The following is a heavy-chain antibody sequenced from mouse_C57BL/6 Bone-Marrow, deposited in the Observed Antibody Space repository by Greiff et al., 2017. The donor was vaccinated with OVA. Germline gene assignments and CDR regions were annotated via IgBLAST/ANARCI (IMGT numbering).Heavy chain of an antibody. V-gene: IGHV8-8*01. Sequence: QVTLKVRGPGLLQPSQTLSLTCSFSGFSLSTFGMGVGWLRPPSGKGLVWLAHLWWDDAKYYNPALKSRLTSSKDTSKDQVCLKIANVDTADTATYYGARTWAWLRRRAIDYWGQGTSVTVSA. J-gene: IGHJ4*01. D-gene: IGHD2-2*01. CDR1: GFSLSTFGMG. CDR2: LWWDDAK. CDR3: ARTWAWLRRRAIDY.